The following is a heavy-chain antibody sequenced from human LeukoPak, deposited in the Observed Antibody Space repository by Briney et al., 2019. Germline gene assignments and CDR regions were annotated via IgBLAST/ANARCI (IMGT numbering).Heavy chain of an antibody. D-gene: IGHD3-9*01. Sequence: GGSLRLSCAASGFTFSNAWMSWVRQAPGKGLEWVGRIKSKTDGGTTDYAAPVKGRFTISRDDSKNTLYLQMNSLKTEDTAVYYCTTDRRKLGYFDWLSPIDYWGQGTLVTVSS. CDR1: GFTFSNAW. CDR3: TTDRRKLGYFDWLSPIDY. CDR2: IKSKTDGGTT. V-gene: IGHV3-15*01. J-gene: IGHJ4*02.